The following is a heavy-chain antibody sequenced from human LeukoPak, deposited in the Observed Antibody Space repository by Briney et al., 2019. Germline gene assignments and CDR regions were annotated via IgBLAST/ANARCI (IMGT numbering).Heavy chain of an antibody. CDR3: AREGVMIVATPGPSHYYYGMDV. V-gene: IGHV3-48*04. D-gene: IGHD5-12*01. CDR2: ISSSSTTI. CDR1: EFIFSTYS. Sequence: PGGSLRLSCAASEFIFSTYSMNWVRQAPGKGLEWVSYISSSSTTIYYADSVKGRFTISRDNAKNSLYLQMNSLRAEDTAVYYCAREGVMIVATPGPSHYYYGMDVWGQGTTVTVSS. J-gene: IGHJ6*02.